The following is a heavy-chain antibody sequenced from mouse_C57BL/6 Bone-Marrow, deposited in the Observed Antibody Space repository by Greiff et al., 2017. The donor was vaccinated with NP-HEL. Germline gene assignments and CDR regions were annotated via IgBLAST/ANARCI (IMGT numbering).Heavy chain of an antibody. CDR3: ARITTVVAMDFDY. CDR1: GFTFSSYA. D-gene: IGHD1-1*01. Sequence: EVKLMESGGGLVKPGGSLKLSCAASGFTFSSYAMSWVRQTPEKRLEWVATISDGGSYTYYPDNVKGRFTISRDNAKNNLYLQMSHLKSEDTAMYYCARITTVVAMDFDYWGQGTTLTVSS. CDR2: ISDGGSYT. V-gene: IGHV5-4*03. J-gene: IGHJ2*01.